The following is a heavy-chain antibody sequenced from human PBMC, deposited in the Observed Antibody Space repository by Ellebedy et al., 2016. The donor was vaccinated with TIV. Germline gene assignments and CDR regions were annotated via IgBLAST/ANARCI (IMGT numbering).Heavy chain of an antibody. CDR1: GFIFTSYT. CDR2: ISYDGSDK. V-gene: IGHV3-30*04. CDR3: ARDGGSYGFRYFDY. D-gene: IGHD1-26*01. Sequence: GGSLRLXXEASGFIFTSYTLHWVRQAPGRGLEWVAVISYDGSDKYFADSVKGRFTISRDNSKNTLYLHMNSLRAEDTAVYYCARDGGSYGFRYFDYWGQGTLVTVSS. J-gene: IGHJ4*02.